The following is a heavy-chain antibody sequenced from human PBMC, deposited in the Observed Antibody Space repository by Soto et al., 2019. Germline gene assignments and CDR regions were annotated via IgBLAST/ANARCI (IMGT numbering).Heavy chain of an antibody. CDR2: ISSSGSTA. Sequence: PGGSLRLSCVGSGFIFSNNGMHWVRQAPGKGLEWISYISSSGSTAYYASSVEGRFTISRDNANNSVYLQMDSLRAEDTALYYCTRAAWFPYLSFYWGQGALVTVPQ. D-gene: IGHD3-10*01. J-gene: IGHJ4*02. V-gene: IGHV3-48*04. CDR3: TRAAWFPYLSFY. CDR1: GFIFSNNG.